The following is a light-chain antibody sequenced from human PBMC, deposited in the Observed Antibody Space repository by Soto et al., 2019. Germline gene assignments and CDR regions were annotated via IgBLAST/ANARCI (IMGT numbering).Light chain of an antibody. CDR1: QAISNN. J-gene: IGKJ2*01. Sequence: DIQMTQFPSPLSASVGDRVTITCQASQAISNNLNWYQLQPGAAPKLLIYAASNLETGVPSRFSGRGSGTDFTFTINSLQPEDIAIYFCQHYGSLPYIFGQGTKLDI. CDR3: QHYGSLPYI. V-gene: IGKV1-33*01. CDR2: AAS.